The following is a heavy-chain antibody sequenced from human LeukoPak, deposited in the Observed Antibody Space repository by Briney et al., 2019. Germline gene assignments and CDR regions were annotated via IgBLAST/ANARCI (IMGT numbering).Heavy chain of an antibody. Sequence: GESLKISCTGSGYSFTSYWIGWVRQMPGKGLEWMGIIYPGDSDTRYSPSFQGQVTISADKSISTAYLQWSSLKASDTAMYYCAVLAYGDYVGGYFDYWGQGTLVTVSS. V-gene: IGHV5-51*01. CDR3: AVLAYGDYVGGYFDY. J-gene: IGHJ4*02. CDR2: IYPGDSDT. D-gene: IGHD4-17*01. CDR1: GYSFTSYW.